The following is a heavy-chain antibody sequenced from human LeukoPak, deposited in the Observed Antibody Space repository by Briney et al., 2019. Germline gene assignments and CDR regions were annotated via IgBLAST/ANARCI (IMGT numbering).Heavy chain of an antibody. CDR2: ISAYNGNT. CDR1: GYTFTSYG. D-gene: IGHD3-9*01. Sequence: ASVKVSCKASGYTFTSYGISWVRQAPGQGLEWMGWISAYNGNTNYAQELQGRVTMTTDTSTSTAYMELRSLRSDDTAVYYCARDGHYDILTGYSLYYYYGMDVWGQGTTVTVSS. V-gene: IGHV1-18*01. J-gene: IGHJ6*02. CDR3: ARDGHYDILTGYSLYYYYGMDV.